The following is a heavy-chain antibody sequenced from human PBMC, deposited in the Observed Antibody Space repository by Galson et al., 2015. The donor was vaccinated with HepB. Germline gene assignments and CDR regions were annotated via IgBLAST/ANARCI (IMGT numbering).Heavy chain of an antibody. CDR2: ISGSGGNT. Sequence: SLRLSCAASGFIFSSYAMSWVRQAPGKGLEWVSAISGSGGNTYFADSVKGRFTISRDNSKNTLYLHMNSLRAEDTAVYYCGKDRQWLRNNWFDPWGQGTLVTVSS. CDR3: GKDRQWLRNNWFDP. CDR1: GFIFSSYA. D-gene: IGHD5-12*01. V-gene: IGHV3-23*01. J-gene: IGHJ5*02.